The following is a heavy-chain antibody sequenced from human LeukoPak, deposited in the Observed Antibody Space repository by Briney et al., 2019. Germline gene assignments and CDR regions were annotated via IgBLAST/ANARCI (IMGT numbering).Heavy chain of an antibody. D-gene: IGHD3-3*01. V-gene: IGHV4-59*01. CDR3: ARVLWSGYSSFHGMDV. CDR1: GGSISSYY. J-gene: IGHJ6*02. CDR2: IYYSGST. Sequence: NPSETPSLTCTVSGGSISSYYWSWIRQPPGKGLEWIGYIYYSGSTNYNPSLKSRVTISVDTSKNQFSLKLSSVTAADTAVYYCARVLWSGYSSFHGMDVWGQGTTVTVSS.